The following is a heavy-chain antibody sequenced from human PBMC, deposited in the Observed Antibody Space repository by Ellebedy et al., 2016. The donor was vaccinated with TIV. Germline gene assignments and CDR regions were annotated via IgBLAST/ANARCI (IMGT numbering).Heavy chain of an antibody. CDR2: INHSGNT. CDR3: ARGGTFSHGLWYFDY. V-gene: IGHV4-34*01. CDR1: GGSFSGYC. D-gene: IGHD5-18*01. Sequence: SETLSLTCAVYGGSFSGYCWSWIRQPPGKGLEWIGEINHSGNTNYNPSLKSRVTISVDTSKNQFSLNLNSVTAADTAAYYCARGGTFSHGLWYFDYWGQGTLVTVSS. J-gene: IGHJ4*02.